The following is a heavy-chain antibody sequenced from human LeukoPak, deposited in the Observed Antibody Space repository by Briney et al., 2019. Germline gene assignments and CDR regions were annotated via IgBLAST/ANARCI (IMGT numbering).Heavy chain of an antibody. D-gene: IGHD5-18*01. CDR1: GLTFSSYA. CDR3: AMLNVNTAMSGHY. CDR2: INTASSYI. Sequence: GGSLRLSCAASGLTFSSYAVNWVRQAPGKGLEWVSSINTASSYINYADSVKGRFTISRDNAKNSLYLQMNSLRAEDTAVYYCAMLNVNTAMSGHYWGQGTLVTVSS. V-gene: IGHV3-21*01. J-gene: IGHJ4*02.